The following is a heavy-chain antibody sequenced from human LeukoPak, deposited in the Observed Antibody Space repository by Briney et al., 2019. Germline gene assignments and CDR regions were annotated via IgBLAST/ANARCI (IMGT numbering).Heavy chain of an antibody. CDR1: GYTFTGYY. CDR3: ARSPTITIFVTPALYYGMDV. Sequence: ASVKVSCKASGYTFTGYYMHWVRQAPGQRLEWMGWINPNSGGTNYAQKFQGRVTMTRDTSISTAYMELSRLRSDDTAVYYCARSPTITIFVTPALYYGMDVWGQGTTVTVSS. D-gene: IGHD3-3*01. CDR2: INPNSGGT. J-gene: IGHJ6*02. V-gene: IGHV1-2*02.